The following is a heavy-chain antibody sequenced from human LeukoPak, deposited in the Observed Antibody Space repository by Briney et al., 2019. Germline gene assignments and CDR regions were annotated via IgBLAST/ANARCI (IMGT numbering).Heavy chain of an antibody. V-gene: IGHV3-23*01. CDR2: ISGSGGST. CDR1: GFTFSGYG. J-gene: IGHJ4*02. Sequence: GGSLRLSCAASGFTFSGYGMSWVHQAPGKGLKWVSAISGSGGSTYYADSVKGRITISRDNSKNTLYLQMNSLRAEDTAVYYCARLKRNGYYDSSGYYYFDYWGQGTLVTVSS. CDR3: ARLKRNGYYDSSGYYYFDY. D-gene: IGHD3-22*01.